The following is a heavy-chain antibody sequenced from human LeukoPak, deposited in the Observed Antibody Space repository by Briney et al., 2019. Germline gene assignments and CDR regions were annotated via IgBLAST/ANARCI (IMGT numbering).Heavy chain of an antibody. CDR2: IYTSGST. Sequence: SETLSLTCTGSGGSISSYYWSWIRQPAGKGLEWIGRIYTSGSTNYNPSLKSRVTMSVDTSKNQFSLKLSSVTAADTAVYYCARDLLDTAMVPFDYWGQGTLVTVSS. CDR1: GGSISSYY. CDR3: ARDLLDTAMVPFDY. D-gene: IGHD5-18*01. V-gene: IGHV4-4*07. J-gene: IGHJ4*02.